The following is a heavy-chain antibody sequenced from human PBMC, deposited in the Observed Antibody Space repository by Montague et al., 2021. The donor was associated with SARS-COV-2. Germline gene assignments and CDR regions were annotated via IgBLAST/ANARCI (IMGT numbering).Heavy chain of an antibody. CDR2: VYYSGYT. Sequence: SETLSLTCTVSGDSVSSSDHYWGWIRQPPGKRLEWLGIVYYSGYTYYNPSVKGRVTISIDASKNQLSLKLNSLTATDTAIYHCARRRLREDYFDFWGQGTLLTVSS. V-gene: IGHV4-39*01. D-gene: IGHD4-17*01. CDR1: GDSVSSSDHY. CDR3: ARRRLREDYFDF. J-gene: IGHJ4*02.